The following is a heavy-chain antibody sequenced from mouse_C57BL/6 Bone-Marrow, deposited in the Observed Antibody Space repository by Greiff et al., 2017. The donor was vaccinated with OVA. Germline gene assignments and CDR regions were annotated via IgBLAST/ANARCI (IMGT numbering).Heavy chain of an antibody. CDR2: IYPRSGNT. CDR3: ADGNYVSYAMDD. Sequence: QVQLQQSGAELARPGASVKLSCKASGYTFTSYGISWVKQRTGQGLEWIGEIYPRSGNTYYNEKFKGKATLTADKSSSTAYMELRSLTSEDSAVYFCADGNYVSYAMDDWGQGTSVTVSS. V-gene: IGHV1-81*01. D-gene: IGHD2-1*01. CDR1: GYTFTSYG. J-gene: IGHJ4*01.